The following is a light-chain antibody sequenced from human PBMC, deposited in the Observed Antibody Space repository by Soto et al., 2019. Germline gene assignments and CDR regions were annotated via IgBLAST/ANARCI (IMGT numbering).Light chain of an antibody. CDR2: EVY. CDR1: SSDVGGYNY. V-gene: IGLV2-8*01. CDR3: SSYVGTNSYV. J-gene: IGLJ1*01. Sequence: QSALTQPPSASGSPGQSVTISCTGTSSDVGGYNYVSWYQQHPGKAPKLIIYEVYKRPSGVPDRFSGSKSGNTAALTVSGLQAEDEDDYFCSSYVGTNSYVFGTGNQITV.